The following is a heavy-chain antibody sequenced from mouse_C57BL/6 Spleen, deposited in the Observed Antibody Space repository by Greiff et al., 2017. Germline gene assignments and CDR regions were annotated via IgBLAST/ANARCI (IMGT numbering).Heavy chain of an antibody. CDR3: ARSDGFPWYFDV. V-gene: IGHV1-4*01. CDR2: INPSSGYT. CDR1: GYTFPSYT. J-gene: IGHJ1*03. Sequence: QVQLQQSGAELARPGASVKMSCKASGYTFPSYTMHWVKQRPGQGLEWIGYINPSSGYTKYNQKFKDKATLTADKSSSTAYMQLSSLTSEDSAVYYCARSDGFPWYFDVWGTGTTVTVSS. D-gene: IGHD2-3*01.